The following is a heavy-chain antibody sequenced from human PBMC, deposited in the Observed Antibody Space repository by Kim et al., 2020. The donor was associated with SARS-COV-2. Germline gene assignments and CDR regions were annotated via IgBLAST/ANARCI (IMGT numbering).Heavy chain of an antibody. J-gene: IGHJ3*02. CDR3: ARGYESSGYYNHDAFDI. V-gene: IGHV4-30-2*01. Sequence: SETLSLTCAVSGGSISSGGYSWSWIRQPPGKGLEWIGYIYHSGSTYYNPSLKSRVTISVDRSKNQFSLKLSSVTAADTAVYYCARGYESSGYYNHDAFDIWGQGTMVTVSS. CDR1: GGSISSGGYS. CDR2: IYHSGST. D-gene: IGHD3-22*01.